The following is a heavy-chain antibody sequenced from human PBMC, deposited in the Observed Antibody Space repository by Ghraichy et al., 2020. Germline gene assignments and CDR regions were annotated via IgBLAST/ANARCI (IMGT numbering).Heavy chain of an antibody. CDR2: IYHSGST. D-gene: IGHD6-13*01. J-gene: IGHJ6*03. Sequence: SQTLSLTCAVSGYSISSGYYWGWIRQPPGKGLEWIASIYHSGSTYYNPPLKSRVTISVDTSKNQFSLKLTSVTAADTAVYYCERAIAATGNNYYYYYMDVWGKGTTVTVSS. V-gene: IGHV4-38-2*01. CDR1: GYSISSGYY. CDR3: ERAIAATGNNYYYYYMDV.